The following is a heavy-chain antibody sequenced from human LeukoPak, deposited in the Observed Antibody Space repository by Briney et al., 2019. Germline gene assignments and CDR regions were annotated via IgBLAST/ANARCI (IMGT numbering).Heavy chain of an antibody. CDR3: AKRGVVIRVILVGFHKEAYYFDS. CDR2: ISDRGGRT. J-gene: IGHJ4*02. Sequence: GGSLRLSCAVSGITLSNYGMSWVRQAPGKGLECVAGISDRGGRTNYADSVKGRFTISRDNPKNTLYLQMNSLRAEDTAVYFYAKRGVVIRVILVGFHKEAYYFDSWGQGALVTVSS. V-gene: IGHV3-23*01. D-gene: IGHD3-22*01. CDR1: GITLSNYG.